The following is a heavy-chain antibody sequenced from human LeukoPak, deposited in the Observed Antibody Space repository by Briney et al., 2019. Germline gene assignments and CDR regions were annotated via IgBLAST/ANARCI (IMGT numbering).Heavy chain of an antibody. CDR2: TSAYNDNT. Sequence: ASVNVSCNASSHTFTSFCISWVRHPPGQGLEWIGWTSAYNDNTNYAQKLQGRVTMITDTSTSTASMELRSLRSADTAVYYCARDYMWFGDRAHDAFDIWGQGTMVTVSS. CDR1: SHTFTSFC. CDR3: ARDYMWFGDRAHDAFDI. J-gene: IGHJ3*02. V-gene: IGHV1-18*01. D-gene: IGHD3-10*01.